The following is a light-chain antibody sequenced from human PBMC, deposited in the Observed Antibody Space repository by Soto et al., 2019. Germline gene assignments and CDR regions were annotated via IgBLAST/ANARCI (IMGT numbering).Light chain of an antibody. CDR3: QQYGRTPCT. CDR1: QRVSSNY. V-gene: IGKV3-20*01. J-gene: IGKJ3*01. Sequence: EIVLTQSPGTLSLSPGERATLSCRASQRVSSNYLAGYQQKPGQAPRLLIYGASRRATGVPATFSASVSGTDCPLTIIRREPEGLEVYYCQQYGRTPCTFGPGTEVDVK. CDR2: GAS.